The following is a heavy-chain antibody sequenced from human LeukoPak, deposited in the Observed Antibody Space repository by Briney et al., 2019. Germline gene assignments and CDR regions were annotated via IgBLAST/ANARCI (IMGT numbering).Heavy chain of an antibody. D-gene: IGHD2-8*01. V-gene: IGHV3-74*01. Sequence: GGSLRLSCAASGFTFSSYWMHWVRQAPGKRLVWVSRINSDGSSTNYADSVKGRFIISRDNAKNTLYLQMNSLRAEDTAVYYCARARLMNWFDPWGLGTLVTVSS. CDR2: INSDGSST. CDR1: GFTFSSYW. CDR3: ARARLMNWFDP. J-gene: IGHJ5*02.